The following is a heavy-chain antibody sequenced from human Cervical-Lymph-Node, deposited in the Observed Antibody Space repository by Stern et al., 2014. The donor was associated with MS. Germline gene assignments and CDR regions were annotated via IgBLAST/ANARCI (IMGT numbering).Heavy chain of an antibody. CDR1: GGSISRSTYY. CDR3: ARHDGWLPHY. J-gene: IGHJ4*02. Sequence: VQLVESGPGLVKPSETLSLTCSVSGGSISRSTYYWGWIRQPPGKGLEWIGSIYYSGTTSYNPSLKSRVTIDTSTHQFSPRLTSVTAADTAVYYCARHDGWLPHYWSQGTLVTVSS. V-gene: IGHV4-39*01. CDR2: IYYSGTT. D-gene: IGHD5-12*01.